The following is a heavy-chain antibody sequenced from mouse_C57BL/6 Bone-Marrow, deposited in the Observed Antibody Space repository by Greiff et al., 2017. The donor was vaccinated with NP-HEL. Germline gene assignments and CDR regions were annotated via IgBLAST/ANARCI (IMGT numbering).Heavy chain of an antibody. CDR2: IYPGNSDT. D-gene: IGHD2-1*01. Sequence: VQLQQSGTVLARPGASVKMSCKTSGYTFTSYWMHWVKQRPGQGLEWIGAIYPGNSDTSYNQKFKGKAKLTAVTSASTAYMELSSLTNEDSAVYYCTRYGNYEDFDVWGTGTTVTVSS. CDR1: GYTFTSYW. J-gene: IGHJ1*03. CDR3: TRYGNYEDFDV. V-gene: IGHV1-5*01.